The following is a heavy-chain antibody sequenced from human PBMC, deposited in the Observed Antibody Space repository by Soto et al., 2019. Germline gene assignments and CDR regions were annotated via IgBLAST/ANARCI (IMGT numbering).Heavy chain of an antibody. J-gene: IGHJ6*02. CDR3: AKDLPAASYYYYGMDV. CDR1: GFTFSSYA. D-gene: IGHD2-2*01. V-gene: IGHV3-23*01. CDR2: ISGSGGST. Sequence: EVQLLESGGGLVQPGGSLRLSCAASGFTFSSYAMSWVRQAPGKGLEWVSAISGSGGSTYYADSVKGRFTISRDNSKHTLYLQMNSLRAEDTAVYYCAKDLPAASYYYYGMDVWGQGTTVTVSS.